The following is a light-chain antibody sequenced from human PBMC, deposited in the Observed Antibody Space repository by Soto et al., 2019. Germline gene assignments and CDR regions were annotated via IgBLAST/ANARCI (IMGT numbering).Light chain of an antibody. Sequence: QSALTQPRSGSGSPGQSGTIACTGTSSDVGGYNYVSWYQQHPGNAPKLMIYDVSKRPSGVPDRFSGSKSGNTASLTISGLQAEDEADYYCRSYAGSYTLVFGGGTKLTVL. CDR1: SSDVGGYNY. V-gene: IGLV2-11*01. J-gene: IGLJ2*01. CDR3: RSYAGSYTLV. CDR2: DVS.